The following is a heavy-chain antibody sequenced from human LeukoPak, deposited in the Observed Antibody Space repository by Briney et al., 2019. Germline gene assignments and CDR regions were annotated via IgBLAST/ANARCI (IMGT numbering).Heavy chain of an antibody. CDR3: ARDKDYSIDH. D-gene: IGHD4-11*01. V-gene: IGHV6-1*01. J-gene: IGHJ4*02. CDR1: GDTVSSNSAT. Sequence: SQTLSLTCALSGDTVSSNSATWNWIRQSPSRSLEWLVRTYYRSKSYTDYAASVTSRITINPGTSKNQFSLQRISVTPEDTAVYDCARDKDYSIDHWGQGTLVTVSS. CDR2: TYYRSKSYT.